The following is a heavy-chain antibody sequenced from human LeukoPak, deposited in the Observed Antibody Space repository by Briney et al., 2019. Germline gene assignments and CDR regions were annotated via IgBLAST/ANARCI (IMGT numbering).Heavy chain of an antibody. CDR1: GFTFNIDA. D-gene: IGHD4-17*01. J-gene: IGHJ4*02. V-gene: IGHV4-34*08. CDR3: ATRGYPTVEAPLGFDY. Sequence: GSLRLSCTASGFTFNIDAMSWVRQPPGKGLEWIGEINHSGSTNYNPSLKSRVTISVDTSKNQFSLKLSSVTAADTAVYYCATRGYPTVEAPLGFDYWGQGTLVTVSS. CDR2: INHSGST.